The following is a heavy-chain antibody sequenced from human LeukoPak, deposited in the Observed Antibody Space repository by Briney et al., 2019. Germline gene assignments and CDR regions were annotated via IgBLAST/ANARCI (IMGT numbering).Heavy chain of an antibody. J-gene: IGHJ4*02. V-gene: IGHV4-30-4*08. CDR1: GGSVSSGDYY. D-gene: IGHD4-17*01. CDR3: ARDQGDYVIEY. Sequence: SETLSLTCPVSGGSVSSGDYYWSWIRQPPGKGLEWIGYIYYSGSTYYNPSLKSRVTISVDTSKNQFSLKLSSVTAADTAVYYCARDQGDYVIEYWGQGTLVTVSS. CDR2: IYYSGST.